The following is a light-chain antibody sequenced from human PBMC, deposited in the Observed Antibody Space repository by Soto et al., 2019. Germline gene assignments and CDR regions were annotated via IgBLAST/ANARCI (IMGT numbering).Light chain of an antibody. J-gene: IGKJ4*01. CDR3: QQFNTYPALT. V-gene: IGKV1-13*02. CDR1: QGLTVA. CDR2: DVS. Sequence: AIQLTQSPSSLSASVGDRVTITCRASQGLTVALAWYQQKPGKSPNLLIYDVSSLESGVPSRFSGSGSGTDFTLTISSLQPEDFATYYCQQFNTYPALTFGGGTKVEIK.